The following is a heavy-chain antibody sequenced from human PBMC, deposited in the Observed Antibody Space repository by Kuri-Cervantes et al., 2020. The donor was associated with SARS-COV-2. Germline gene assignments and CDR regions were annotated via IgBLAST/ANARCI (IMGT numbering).Heavy chain of an antibody. CDR3: AKDRAGVHDF. CDR1: GFNFSTTD. Sequence: GESLKISCVASGFNFSTTDMHWVRQAPGKGLEWVTFISSDGKNKKCMASGKGRFTISRDNSQNSLQLQMKSLRDENTAIYYCAKDRAGVHDFWGQGTLVTVSS. CDR2: ISSDGKNK. D-gene: IGHD2-21*01. V-gene: IGHV3-30*18. J-gene: IGHJ4*02.